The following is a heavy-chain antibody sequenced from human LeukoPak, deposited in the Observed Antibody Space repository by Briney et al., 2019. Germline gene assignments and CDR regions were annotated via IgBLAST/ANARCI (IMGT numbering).Heavy chain of an antibody. Sequence: SVKVSCKASGYTFTSNALGWVRQAPGQGLEWMGGIIPIFGTANYAQKLQGRVTMTTDTSTSTAYMELRSLRSDDTAVYYCARTYGSGSPDDAFDIWGQGTMVTVSS. CDR2: IIPIFGTA. CDR1: GYTFTSNA. CDR3: ARTYGSGSPDDAFDI. J-gene: IGHJ3*02. D-gene: IGHD3-10*01. V-gene: IGHV1-69*05.